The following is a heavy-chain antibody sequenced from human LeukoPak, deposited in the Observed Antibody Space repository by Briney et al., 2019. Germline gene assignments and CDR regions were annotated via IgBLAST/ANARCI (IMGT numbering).Heavy chain of an antibody. D-gene: IGHD3-10*01. CDR2: ISGSGGST. CDR3: AEALMVWGVFWAPPLDY. CDR1: GFTFSSYA. Sequence: GGSLRLSCAASGFTFSSYAMSWVRQAPGKGLEWVSAISGSGGSTYYADSVKGRFTISRDNSKNTLYLQMNSLRAEDTAVYYCAEALMVWGVFWAPPLDYWGQGTLVTVSS. V-gene: IGHV3-23*01. J-gene: IGHJ4*02.